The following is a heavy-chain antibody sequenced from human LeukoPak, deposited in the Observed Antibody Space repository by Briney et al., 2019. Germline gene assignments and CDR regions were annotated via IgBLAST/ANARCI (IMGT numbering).Heavy chain of an antibody. CDR2: ITGSGGGT. Sequence: GGSLKLSCAASGFTFSSYAMSWVRQAPGKGLEWVSTITGSGGGTYYADSVKGRFSISRDNSKNTLYLQMNSLRAEDTALYYCAKDQNAYNYVFDYWGQGTLVTVSS. J-gene: IGHJ4*02. CDR1: GFTFSSYA. V-gene: IGHV3-23*01. CDR3: AKDQNAYNYVFDY. D-gene: IGHD5-24*01.